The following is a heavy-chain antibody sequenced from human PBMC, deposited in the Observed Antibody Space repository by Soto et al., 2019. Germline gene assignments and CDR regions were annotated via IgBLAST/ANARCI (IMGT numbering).Heavy chain of an antibody. D-gene: IGHD6-19*01. J-gene: IGHJ4*02. V-gene: IGHV4-59*08. CDR1: GGSISSYY. CDR2: IYYSGST. Sequence: SETLSLTCTVSGGSISSYYWSWIRQPPGKGLEWIGYIYYSGSTNYNPSLKSRVTISVDTSKNQFSLKLSSVTAADTAVYYCATSRGSGWYDYWGQGTLVTVSS. CDR3: ATSRGSGWYDY.